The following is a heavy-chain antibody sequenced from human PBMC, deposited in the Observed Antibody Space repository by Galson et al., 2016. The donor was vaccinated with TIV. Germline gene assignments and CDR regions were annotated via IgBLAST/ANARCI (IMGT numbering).Heavy chain of an antibody. CDR3: ARDRLSVLTAILFDY. J-gene: IGHJ4*02. CDR2: IIPIIGIG. CDR1: EGTLNSYT. Sequence: SVKVSCKASEGTLNSYTISWVRLAPGQGLEWMGRIIPIIGIGNSAKKLQGRVSMTTDTSTSAAYMELRGLRSDDTAVYYCARDRLSVLTAILFDYWGQGTLVTVSS. V-gene: IGHV1-69*04. D-gene: IGHD2-21*02.